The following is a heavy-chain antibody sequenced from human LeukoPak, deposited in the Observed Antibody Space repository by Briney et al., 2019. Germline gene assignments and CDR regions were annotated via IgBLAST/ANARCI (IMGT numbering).Heavy chain of an antibody. CDR2: INTHDGKT. J-gene: IGHJ4*02. V-gene: IGHV1-18*01. Sequence: ASVKVSCKASGYTFMNYGITWVRQAAGQGLEWMGSINTHDGKTIYAQRFQGRVTMTTDTSTSTVYMQLGRLRSDDAAVYYCAKGQWPSFFDLWGQGTLVTVSS. CDR3: AKGQWPSFFDL. D-gene: IGHD3-9*01. CDR1: GYTFMNYG.